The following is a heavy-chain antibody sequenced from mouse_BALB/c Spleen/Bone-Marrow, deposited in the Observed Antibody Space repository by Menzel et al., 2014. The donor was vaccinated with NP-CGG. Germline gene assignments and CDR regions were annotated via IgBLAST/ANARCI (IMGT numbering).Heavy chain of an antibody. CDR2: IDPANGNT. J-gene: IGHJ3*01. V-gene: IGHV14-3*02. Sequence: VQLQQSGAELVKPGASVRSSCTASGFNIKDTYMHWVKQRPERGLEWIGRIDPANGNTKYDPKFQGKATITADTSSNTAYLQLSSLTSEDTAVYYCARLDLSAYWGQGTLVTVSA. CDR1: GFNIKDTY. CDR3: ARLDLSAY.